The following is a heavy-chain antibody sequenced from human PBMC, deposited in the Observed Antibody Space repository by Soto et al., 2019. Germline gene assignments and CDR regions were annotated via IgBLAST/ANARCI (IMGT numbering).Heavy chain of an antibody. D-gene: IGHD6-19*01. CDR3: ASHGGGSGWYQGGYYYGMDV. V-gene: IGHV4-59*08. CDR1: GGSISSYY. CDR2: IYYSGST. J-gene: IGHJ6*02. Sequence: SETLSLTCTVSGGSISSYYWSWIRQPPGKGLEWIGYIYYSGSTNYNPSLKSRVTISVDTSKNQFSLKLSSVPAADTAVYYCASHGGGSGWYQGGYYYGMDVWGQGTTVTVSS.